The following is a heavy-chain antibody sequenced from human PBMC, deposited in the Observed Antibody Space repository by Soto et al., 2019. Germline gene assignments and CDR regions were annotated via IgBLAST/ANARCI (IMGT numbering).Heavy chain of an antibody. D-gene: IGHD6-19*01. CDR1: GGSVSSGDYY. CDR2: VYYTGGS. Sequence: QVQLQESGPGLVKPSQTLSLTCTVSGGSVSSGDYYWSWIRQPPGKGLEWIAYVYYTGGSYYKPSRKSRPTISIDTYKNQFSLKMNSVTAADTAVYYCARDYRSGYDNWGQGALVTVSS. V-gene: IGHV4-30-4*01. CDR3: ARDYRSGYDN. J-gene: IGHJ4*02.